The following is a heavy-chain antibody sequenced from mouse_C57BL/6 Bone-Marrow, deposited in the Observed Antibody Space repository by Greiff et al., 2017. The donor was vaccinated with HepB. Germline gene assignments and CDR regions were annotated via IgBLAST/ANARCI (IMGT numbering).Heavy chain of an antibody. CDR1: GYAFSSSW. CDR3: ARKAVRQLRLPYYYAMDY. D-gene: IGHD3-2*02. J-gene: IGHJ4*01. Sequence: VQLQQSGPELVKPGASVKISCKASGYAFSSSWMNWVKQRPGKGLEWIGRIYPGDGDTNYNGKFKGKATLTADKSSSTAYMQLSSLTSEDSAVYFCARKAVRQLRLPYYYAMDYWGQGTSVTVSS. CDR2: IYPGDGDT. V-gene: IGHV1-82*01.